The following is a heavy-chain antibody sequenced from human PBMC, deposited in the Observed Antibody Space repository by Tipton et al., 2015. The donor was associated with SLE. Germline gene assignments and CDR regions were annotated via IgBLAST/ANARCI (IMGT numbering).Heavy chain of an antibody. J-gene: IGHJ4*02. CDR2: ISYDGSNK. Sequence: SLRLSCAASGFTFSSYAMHWARQAPGKGLEWVAVISYDGSNKYYADSVKGRFTISRDNSKNTLYLQMNSLRAEDTAVYYCARDDSSSGKGYWGQGTLVTVSS. V-gene: IGHV3-30*04. CDR3: ARDDSSSGKGY. CDR1: GFTFSSYA. D-gene: IGHD6-13*01.